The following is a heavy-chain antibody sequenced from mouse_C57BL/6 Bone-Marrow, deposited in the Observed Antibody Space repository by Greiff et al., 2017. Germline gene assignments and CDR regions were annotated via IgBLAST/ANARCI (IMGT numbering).Heavy chain of an antibody. CDR1: GYTFTSYW. D-gene: IGHD1-1*01. Sequence: VQLQQPGAELVKPGASVKLSCKASGYTFTSYWMQWVKQRPGQGLEWIGEIDPSDSYTNYNQKFKGKATLTVDTSSSTAYMQLSSLTSEDSAVYCCARGYGSKYFDYWGQGTTLTVSS. CDR3: ARGYGSKYFDY. CDR2: IDPSDSYT. J-gene: IGHJ2*01. V-gene: IGHV1-50*01.